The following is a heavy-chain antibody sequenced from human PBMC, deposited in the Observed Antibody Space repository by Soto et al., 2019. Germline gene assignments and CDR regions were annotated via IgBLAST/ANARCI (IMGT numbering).Heavy chain of an antibody. CDR2: ISYDGSNK. D-gene: IGHD1-26*01. CDR3: AKDGAVGATTYYFDY. V-gene: IGHV3-30*18. J-gene: IGHJ4*02. Sequence: VAVISYDGSNKYYADSVKGRFTISRDNSKNTLYLQMNSLRAEDTAVYYCAKDGAVGATTYYFDYWGQGTLVTVSS.